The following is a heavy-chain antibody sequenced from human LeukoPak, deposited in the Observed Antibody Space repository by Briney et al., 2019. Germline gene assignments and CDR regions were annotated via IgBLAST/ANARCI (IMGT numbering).Heavy chain of an antibody. CDR3: ATDEGPLEPYAFDI. J-gene: IGHJ3*02. Sequence: ASVKVSCKVSGYTLSELSMHWVRQAPGKGLEWMGGFDPEDGKTIYTQKFQGRVTMTEDTSTDTAYMELSSLRSEDTAVYYCATDEGPLEPYAFDIWGQGTMVTVSS. CDR1: GYTLSELS. D-gene: IGHD1-1*01. CDR2: FDPEDGKT. V-gene: IGHV1-24*01.